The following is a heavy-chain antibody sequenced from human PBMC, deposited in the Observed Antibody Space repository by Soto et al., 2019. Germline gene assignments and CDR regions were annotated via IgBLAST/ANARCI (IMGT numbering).Heavy chain of an antibody. CDR3: TREYFVGCGSYSV. CDR1: GYTFTSYA. Sequence: ASVKVSCKASGYTFTSYAMHWVRQAPGQRLEWMGWINAGNGNTKYSQKFQGRVTITRDTSASTAYMELSSLRSDDTAVYYCTREYFVGCGSYSVWGQGTVVTVSS. CDR2: INAGNGNT. V-gene: IGHV1-3*01. D-gene: IGHD3-10*01. J-gene: IGHJ4*02.